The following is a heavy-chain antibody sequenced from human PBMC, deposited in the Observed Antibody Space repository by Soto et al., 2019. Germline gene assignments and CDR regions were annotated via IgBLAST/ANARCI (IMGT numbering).Heavy chain of an antibody. CDR2: IYYSGST. Sequence: ASETLSLTCSVSGGSVSSNIYYWTWIRQQPGKGPEWIGHIYYSGSTYYNPSLKSRVTISLDMSKNQFSLKLTSVSAADTAVYYCARGYDYDSGGYLFDYWGQGTLVTVSS. D-gene: IGHD3-22*01. CDR3: ARGYDYDSGGYLFDY. J-gene: IGHJ4*02. V-gene: IGHV4-31*03. CDR1: GGSVSSNIYY.